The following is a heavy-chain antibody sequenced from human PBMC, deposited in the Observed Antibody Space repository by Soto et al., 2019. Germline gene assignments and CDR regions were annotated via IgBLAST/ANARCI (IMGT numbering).Heavy chain of an antibody. D-gene: IGHD4-17*01. CDR2: INPNSGGT. Sequence: QVQLVQSGAEVKKPGASVKVSCKASGYTFTGYYMHWVRQAPGQALEWMGWINPNSGGTNYAEKFQGRVTMTRDASISTVYMELTSLRSDDTAVYHCARDGGDYGDWFDPWGQGTLVTVSS. J-gene: IGHJ5*02. CDR1: GYTFTGYY. V-gene: IGHV1-2*02. CDR3: ARDGGDYGDWFDP.